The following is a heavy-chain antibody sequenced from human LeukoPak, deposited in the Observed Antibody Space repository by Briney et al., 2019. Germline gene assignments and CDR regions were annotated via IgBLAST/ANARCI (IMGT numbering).Heavy chain of an antibody. V-gene: IGHV3-15*01. CDR1: GFTFSNAW. J-gene: IGHJ4*02. D-gene: IGHD3-10*01. CDR2: IKSNTDGGTT. Sequence: PGGSLRLSCAASGFTFSNAWMSWVRQAPGKGLEWVGRIKSNTDGGTTDYAAPVKGRFTISRDDSKYTLYLQMNSLKTEDTAMYYCTAYFYGSGTYYNAHYWGQGSLVTVSS. CDR3: TAYFYGSGTYYNAHY.